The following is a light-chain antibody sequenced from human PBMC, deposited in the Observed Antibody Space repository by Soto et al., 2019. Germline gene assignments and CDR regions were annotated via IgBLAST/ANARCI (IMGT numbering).Light chain of an antibody. J-gene: IGKJ1*01. CDR1: QSISAY. CDR2: KTS. CDR3: QQTYGNPRT. Sequence: DIQMTQSPSSLSAFVGDRVTITCRASQSISAYLNWYQQKPGKAPKLLIYKTSNLESGVPTRFSGSGSGADFTLTISSLQREDFATYYCQQTYGNPRTFDQGTTVEI. V-gene: IGKV1-39*01.